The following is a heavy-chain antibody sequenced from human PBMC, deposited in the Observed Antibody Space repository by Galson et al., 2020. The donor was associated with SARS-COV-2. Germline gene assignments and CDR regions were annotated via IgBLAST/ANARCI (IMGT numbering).Heavy chain of an antibody. D-gene: IGHD2-21*01. CDR1: GYSFTGYW. V-gene: IGHV5-51*01. CDR3: AKHLSRHVMNSRDIGS. Sequence: GESLKISCKGSGYSFTGYWIGWVRHMPGKGLEWIGMIYPADSDTSYSPSFQGQVSISADKSTSTAFLQWSSLKASDTAMYYCAKHLSRHVMNSRDIGSWGQGTLLTVCS. CDR2: IYPADSDT. J-gene: IGHJ4*02.